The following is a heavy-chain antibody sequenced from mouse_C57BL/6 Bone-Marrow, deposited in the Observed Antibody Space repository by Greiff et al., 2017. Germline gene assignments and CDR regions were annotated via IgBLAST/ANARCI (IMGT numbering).Heavy chain of an antibody. D-gene: IGHD3-1*01. CDR1: GYTFTSYT. CDR3: ARTGALDY. V-gene: IGHV1-4*01. Sequence: QVQLKQSGAELARPGASVKMSCKASGYTFTSYTMHWVKQRPGQGLEWIGYINPSSGYTKYNQKFKDKATLTADKSSSTTYMQLSSLTSEDSAVYYCARTGALDYWGQGTTLTVSS. J-gene: IGHJ2*01. CDR2: INPSSGYT.